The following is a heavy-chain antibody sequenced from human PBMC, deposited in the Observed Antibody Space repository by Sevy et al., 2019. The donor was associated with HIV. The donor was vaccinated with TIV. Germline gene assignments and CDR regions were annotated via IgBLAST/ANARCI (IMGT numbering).Heavy chain of an antibody. Sequence: ASVKVSCKASGGTFSNCAFGWVRQAPGQGLEWMGGIIPIFGLVNYAQNFQGRVTITADESTSTTYMELSSLRSDDTAVYYCARAFCTSGRCYSLAYWGQGTLVTVSS. D-gene: IGHD2-15*01. CDR1: GGTFSNCA. V-gene: IGHV1-69*13. J-gene: IGHJ4*02. CDR3: ARAFCTSGRCYSLAY. CDR2: IIPIFGLV.